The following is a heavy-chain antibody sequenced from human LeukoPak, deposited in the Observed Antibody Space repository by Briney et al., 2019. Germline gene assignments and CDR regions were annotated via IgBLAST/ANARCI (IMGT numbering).Heavy chain of an antibody. CDR3: GRHPVATKTIDY. D-gene: IGHD5-12*01. J-gene: IGHJ4*02. CDR1: NYAMSSSNW. V-gene: IGHV4-38-2*01. Sequence: PSETLSLTCAVSNYAMSSSNWWGWIRQPPWQGLAWIGSIYYDGSSYYNPSLKNRATISIDTSQNQFSLTLSSVTAADTAVYLCGRHPVATKTIDYWGRGALVTVSS. CDR2: IYYDGSS.